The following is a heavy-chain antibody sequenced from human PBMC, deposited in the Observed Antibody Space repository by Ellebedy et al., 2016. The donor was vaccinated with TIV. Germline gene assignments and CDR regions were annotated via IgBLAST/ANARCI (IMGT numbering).Heavy chain of an antibody. J-gene: IGHJ4*02. CDR2: IYYSGST. Sequence: SETLSLTCTVSGGSISSSAFYWGWIRQPPGKGLEWIGYIYYSGSTNYNPSLKSRVTISVATSKSQFSLKLRSVTAADTAVYYCARSDYYDSALGYWGQGTLVTVSS. CDR3: ARSDYYDSALGY. D-gene: IGHD3-22*01. V-gene: IGHV4-61*05. CDR1: GGSISSSAFY.